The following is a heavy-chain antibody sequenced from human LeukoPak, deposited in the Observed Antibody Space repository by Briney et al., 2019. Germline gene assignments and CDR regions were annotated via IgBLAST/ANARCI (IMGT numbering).Heavy chain of an antibody. D-gene: IGHD1-1*01. CDR1: GFTFSSYA. CDR2: ISGSGGST. V-gene: IGHV3-23*01. CDR3: AKDPTPPKRTTGTKNGYYYYYYMDV. Sequence: PGGSLRLSCAASGFTFSSYAMSWVRQAPGEGLEWVSAISGSGGSTYYADSVKGRFTISRDNSKNTLYLQMNSLRAEDTAVYYCAKDPTPPKRTTGTKNGYYYYYYMDVWGKGTTVTISS. J-gene: IGHJ6*03.